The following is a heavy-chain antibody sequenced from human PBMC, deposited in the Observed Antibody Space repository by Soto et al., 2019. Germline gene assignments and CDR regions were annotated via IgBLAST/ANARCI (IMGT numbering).Heavy chain of an antibody. J-gene: IGHJ1*01. D-gene: IGHD3-3*01. CDR2: IRSKANSY. Sequence: GGSLRLSCAASGFTFSGSAMHWVRQASGKGLEWVGRIRSKANSYAESVKGRFTISRDDSKNSLFLQMNSLTTEDTAIYYCADLKWSRSYLPWGQGTLVTVSS. V-gene: IGHV3-73*01. CDR3: ADLKWSRSYLP. CDR1: GFTFSGSA.